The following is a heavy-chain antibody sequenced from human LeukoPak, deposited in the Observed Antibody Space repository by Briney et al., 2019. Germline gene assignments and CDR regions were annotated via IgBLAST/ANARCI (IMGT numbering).Heavy chain of an antibody. CDR1: GYTFTGYY. J-gene: IGHJ6*03. CDR3: ARGVLDVTYYYYYYMGV. Sequence: ASVKVSCKASGYTFTGYYMHWVRQAPGQGLEWMGWITAYKGNTKYAQKFQGRVTMTTDTSTSTAYMELRSLRSDDTAVYYCARGVLDVTYYYYYYMGVWGKGTTVTVSS. D-gene: IGHD4/OR15-4a*01. V-gene: IGHV1-18*04. CDR2: ITAYKGNT.